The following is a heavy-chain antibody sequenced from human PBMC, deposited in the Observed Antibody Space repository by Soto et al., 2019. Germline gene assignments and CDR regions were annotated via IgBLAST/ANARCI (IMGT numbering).Heavy chain of an antibody. CDR3: ARPIEGGTSGYYH. Sequence: PSETLSLTCTVSGGSISSSNYYWAWLRQPPGKGLEWIGSFYYTGSTYYNPSLRSRVTITVDTSKNQFSLKLSSVTAADTAVYYCARPIEGGTSGYYHWGQGTLVTVSS. V-gene: IGHV4-39*01. CDR1: GGSISSSNYY. CDR2: FYYTGST. J-gene: IGHJ5*02. D-gene: IGHD3-22*01.